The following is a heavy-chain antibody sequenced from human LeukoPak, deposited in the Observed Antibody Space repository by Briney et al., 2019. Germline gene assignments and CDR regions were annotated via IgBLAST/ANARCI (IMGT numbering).Heavy chain of an antibody. V-gene: IGHV3-23*01. CDR2: ISGSWGST. J-gene: IGHJ5*02. Sequence: GGSLRLSCAASGFTFSSYAMSWVRQAPGKGLEWVSAISGSWGSTYYADSVKGRFTISRDNSKNTLYLQMNSLRAEDTAVYYCAKELIAAAVLTGWFDPWGQGTLVTVSS. CDR1: GFTFSSYA. CDR3: AKELIAAAVLTGWFDP. D-gene: IGHD6-13*01.